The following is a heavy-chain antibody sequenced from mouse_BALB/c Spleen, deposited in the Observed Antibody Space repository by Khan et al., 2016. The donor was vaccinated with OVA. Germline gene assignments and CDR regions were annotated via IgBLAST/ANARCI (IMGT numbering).Heavy chain of an antibody. V-gene: IGHV5-6*01. CDR3: ASDLTGSFAY. D-gene: IGHD4-1*01. Sequence: EVELVESGGDLVRPGGSLQLSCAASGFTFSSYSMSWVRQTPDKRLEWVATISSDGDYTYYPDSVKGRFTISRDNAKNTLYLQMSSLKSEDTAMYYCASDLTGSFAYWGQGTLVTVSA. J-gene: IGHJ3*01. CDR2: ISSDGDYT. CDR1: GFTFSSYS.